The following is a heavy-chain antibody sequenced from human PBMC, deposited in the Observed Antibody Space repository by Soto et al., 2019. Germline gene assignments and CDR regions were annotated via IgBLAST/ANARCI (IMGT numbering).Heavy chain of an antibody. Sequence: GSLRLSCAASGFTFSSYSMNWVRQAPGKGLEWVSSISSSSSYIYYADSVKGRFTISRDNAKNSLYLQMNSLRAEDTAVYYCARSDYDFWSGYYTETYYYYGMDVWGQGTTVTVSS. V-gene: IGHV3-21*01. CDR3: ARSDYDFWSGYYTETYYYYGMDV. J-gene: IGHJ6*02. CDR2: ISSSSSYI. CDR1: GFTFSSYS. D-gene: IGHD3-3*01.